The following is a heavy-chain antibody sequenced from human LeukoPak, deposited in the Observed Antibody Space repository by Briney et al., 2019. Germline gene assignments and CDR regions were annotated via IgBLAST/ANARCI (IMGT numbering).Heavy chain of an antibody. CDR2: IYYSGST. D-gene: IGHD6-19*01. CDR1: GGSISSGGYY. J-gene: IGHJ4*02. Sequence: SETLSLTCTVSGGSISSGGYYWSWIRQHPGKGLEWIGYIYYSGSTYYNPSLKSRVIISVDTSKNQFSLKLSSVTAADTAVYYCARAYGYSTGWYLSDWGQGTLVTVSS. V-gene: IGHV4-30-4*08. CDR3: ARAYGYSTGWYLSD.